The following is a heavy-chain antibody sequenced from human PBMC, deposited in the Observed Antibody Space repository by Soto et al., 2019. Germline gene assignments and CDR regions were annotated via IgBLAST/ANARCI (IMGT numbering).Heavy chain of an antibody. J-gene: IGHJ4*02. CDR3: ARESTMTTVTTAFDY. D-gene: IGHD4-17*01. CDR2: IYYSGST. Sequence: SETLSLTCTVSGGSISSGDYYWSWIRQPPGKGLEWIGYIYYSGSTYYNPSLKSRVTISVDTSKNQFSLKLSSVTAADTAVYYCARESTMTTVTTAFDYWGQGTLVTVSS. V-gene: IGHV4-30-4*01. CDR1: GGSISSGDYY.